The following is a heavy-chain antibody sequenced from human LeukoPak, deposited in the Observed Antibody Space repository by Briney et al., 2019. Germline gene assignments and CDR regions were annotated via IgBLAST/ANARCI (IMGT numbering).Heavy chain of an antibody. Sequence: GGSLRLSCAASGFTFSSYAMSWVRQAPGKGLEWVSAISGSGGSTYYADSVKGRFTISRDNSKNTLYLQMNSLRAEDTAVYYCAKDWGGGGELTGGFDYWGQGTLVTVSS. V-gene: IGHV3-23*01. CDR1: GFTFSSYA. J-gene: IGHJ4*02. D-gene: IGHD1-26*01. CDR2: ISGSGGST. CDR3: AKDWGGGGELTGGFDY.